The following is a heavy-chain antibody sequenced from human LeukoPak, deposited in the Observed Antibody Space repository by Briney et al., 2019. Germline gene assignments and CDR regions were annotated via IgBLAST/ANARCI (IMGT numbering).Heavy chain of an antibody. D-gene: IGHD2/OR15-2a*01. CDR2: FDPEDGET. Sequence: ASVKVSCKVSGYTLTELSMHWVRQAPGKGLEWMGGFDPEDGETIYAQKFQGRVTMTGNTSISTAYMELRSLRSDDTAVYYCAFSRYYLQGSYYYMDVWGKGTTVTVSS. CDR3: AFSRYYLQGSYYYMDV. V-gene: IGHV1-24*01. CDR1: GYTLTELS. J-gene: IGHJ6*03.